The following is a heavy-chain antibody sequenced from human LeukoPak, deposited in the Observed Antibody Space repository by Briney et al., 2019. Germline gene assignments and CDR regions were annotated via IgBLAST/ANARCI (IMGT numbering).Heavy chain of an antibody. Sequence: ASVKVSCKASGYTFTSYYMHWVLQAPGQGLEWMGIINPSGGGTSYAQKFQGRVTMTRDTSTSTVYMELSSLRSEDTAVYYCAWKIAVAGTAYFDYWGQGTLVTVSS. V-gene: IGHV1-46*01. CDR3: AWKIAVAGTAYFDY. CDR2: INPSGGGT. J-gene: IGHJ4*02. CDR1: GYTFTSYY. D-gene: IGHD6-19*01.